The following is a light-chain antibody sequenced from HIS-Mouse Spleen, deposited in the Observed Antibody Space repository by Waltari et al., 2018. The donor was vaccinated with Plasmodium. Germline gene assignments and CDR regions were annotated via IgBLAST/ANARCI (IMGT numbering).Light chain of an antibody. CDR1: ALPQKY. Sequence: SYELTQPPSVSVSPGQTARITCSGDALPQKYPYWYQQKSGQATVLVSYEDSKRPSGIPERFSGSSSGTMATLTISGAQVEDEADYYCYSTDSSGNHRVFGGGTKLTVL. CDR2: EDS. J-gene: IGLJ3*02. CDR3: YSTDSSGNHRV. V-gene: IGLV3-10*01.